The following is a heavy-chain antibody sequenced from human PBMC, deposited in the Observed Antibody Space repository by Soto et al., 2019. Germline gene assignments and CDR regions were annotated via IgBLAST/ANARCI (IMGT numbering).Heavy chain of an antibody. J-gene: IGHJ6*02. D-gene: IGHD3-10*01. Sequence: PSETLSLTCAVYGGSFSGYSWSWIRQPPGKGLEWIGEINHSGSTNYNPSLKSRVTISVDTSKNQFSLKLSSVTAADTAVYYCARCKVRGVIRPYGMDVWGQGTTVTVSS. CDR2: INHSGST. V-gene: IGHV4-34*01. CDR1: GGSFSGYS. CDR3: ARCKVRGVIRPYGMDV.